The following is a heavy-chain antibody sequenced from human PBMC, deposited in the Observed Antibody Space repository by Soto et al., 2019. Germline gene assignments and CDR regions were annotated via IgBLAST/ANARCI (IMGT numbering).Heavy chain of an antibody. Sequence: EVQLLESGGGLVQPGGALRLSCSASGFTFSSCAMNWVRQAPGKGLEWVSASSGSGGSIYYADSVRGRFTISRDNSKTTLYLQMDSLRAEDTAVYYCAKGGGDSLRYGMDVWGQGTTVTVSS. V-gene: IGHV3-23*01. J-gene: IGHJ6*02. D-gene: IGHD2-21*02. CDR1: GFTFSSCA. CDR3: AKGGGDSLRYGMDV. CDR2: SSGSGGSI.